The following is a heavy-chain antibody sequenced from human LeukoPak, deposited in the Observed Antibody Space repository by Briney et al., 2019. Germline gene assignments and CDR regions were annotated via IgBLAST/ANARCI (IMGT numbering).Heavy chain of an antibody. Sequence: PGGSLRLSCAASGFTFGDYAMHWVRQVPGEGLEWVSLISGDGSMTYYADSVKGRFTISRVNSENSLYLQLNSLTTEDTAFFYCARGGPYYDGSDPLDAWGKGTTVTVSS. D-gene: IGHD3-16*01. CDR1: GFTFGDYA. CDR2: ISGDGSMT. V-gene: IGHV3-43*02. CDR3: ARGGPYYDGSDPLDA. J-gene: IGHJ6*04.